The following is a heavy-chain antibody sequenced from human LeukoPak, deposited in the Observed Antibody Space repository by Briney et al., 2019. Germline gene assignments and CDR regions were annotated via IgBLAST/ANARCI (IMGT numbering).Heavy chain of an antibody. Sequence: GESLKISCKAYGDRFTSYWVAWVRQKPGKGLEWMGIIFPGDSDTRYSPSFEGQVSISVDRSTATAYVHWTSLKASDTAMYYCAWRPLHSQNYFDPWGQGTLVTVSP. CDR3: AWRPLHSQNYFDP. CDR1: GDRFTSYW. V-gene: IGHV5-51*01. J-gene: IGHJ5*02. D-gene: IGHD1-7*01. CDR2: IFPGDSDT.